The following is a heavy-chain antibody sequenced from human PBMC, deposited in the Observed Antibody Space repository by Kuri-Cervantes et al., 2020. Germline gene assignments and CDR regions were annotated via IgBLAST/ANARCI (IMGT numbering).Heavy chain of an antibody. V-gene: IGHV4-59*01. CDR2: IYYSGNT. CDR3: ARGILGYCSSTSCGGFDP. CDR1: GGSISSYY. Sequence: SETLSLTCTVSGGSISSYYWSWIRQPPGKGLEWIAYIYYSGNTSYNPSLKSRVTISVDTSKNQFSLKLSSVTAADTAVYYCARGILGYCSSTSCGGFDPWGQGTLVTVSS. J-gene: IGHJ5*02. D-gene: IGHD2-2*01.